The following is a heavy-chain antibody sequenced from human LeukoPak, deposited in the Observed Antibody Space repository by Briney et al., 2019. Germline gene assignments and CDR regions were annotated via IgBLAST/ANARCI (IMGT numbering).Heavy chain of an antibody. Sequence: RRSLRLSCAASGFTFSSYAMHWVRQAPGTGREWVAVISYDGSNKYYADSVKGRFTISRDNSKHTLYLQMNSLRAEDTAVYYCARDRTSWGRPFGAFDIWGQGTMVTVSS. CDR1: GFTFSSYA. CDR3: ARDRTSWGRPFGAFDI. J-gene: IGHJ3*02. CDR2: ISYDGSNK. D-gene: IGHD3-16*01. V-gene: IGHV3-30*04.